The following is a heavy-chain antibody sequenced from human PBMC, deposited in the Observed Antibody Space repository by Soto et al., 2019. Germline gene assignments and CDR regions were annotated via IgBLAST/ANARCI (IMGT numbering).Heavy chain of an antibody. J-gene: IGHJ6*02. D-gene: IGHD3-3*01. CDR1: GYSFTSYW. Sequence: PGESLKISCKGSGYSFTSYWIGWVRQMPGKGLEWMGIIYPGDSDTRYSPSFQGQVTISADKSISTAYLQWSSLKASDTAMYYCARRGTPSKYYDFWSGYYSPKYYYGMDVWGQGTTVTVSS. V-gene: IGHV5-51*01. CDR2: IYPGDSDT. CDR3: ARRGTPSKYYDFWSGYYSPKYYYGMDV.